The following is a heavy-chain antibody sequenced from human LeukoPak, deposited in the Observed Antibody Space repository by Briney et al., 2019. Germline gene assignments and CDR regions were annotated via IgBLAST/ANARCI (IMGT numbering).Heavy chain of an antibody. CDR3: ARVGEEGYYDSSGYYHDAFDI. J-gene: IGHJ3*02. D-gene: IGHD3-22*01. CDR1: GGSFSGYY. V-gene: IGHV4-34*01. Sequence: PSETLSLTCAVYGGSFSGYYWSWIRQPPGKGLEWIGEFNHSGSTNYNPSLKSRVTISVDTSKNQFSLNLSSVTAADTAVYYCARVGEEGYYDSSGYYHDAFDIWGQGTMVTVSS. CDR2: FNHSGST.